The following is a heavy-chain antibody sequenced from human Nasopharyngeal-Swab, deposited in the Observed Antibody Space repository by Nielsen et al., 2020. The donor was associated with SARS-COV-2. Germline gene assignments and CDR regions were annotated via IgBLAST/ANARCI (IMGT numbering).Heavy chain of an antibody. CDR2: VNSDGSLI. V-gene: IGHV3-74*03. CDR1: GFTFSNAW. J-gene: IGHJ4*02. D-gene: IGHD1-26*01. Sequence: GESLKISCAASGFTFSNAWMSWVRQVPGKGLVWVSRVNSDGSLITYADSVKGRFTISRDNARSTLYLQMNSVRAEDTAVYYCARGMGDYWGRGTLVTVSS. CDR3: ARGMGDY.